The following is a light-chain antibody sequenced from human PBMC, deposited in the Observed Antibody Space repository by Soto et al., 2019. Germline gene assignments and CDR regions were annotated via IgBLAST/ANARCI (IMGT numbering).Light chain of an antibody. V-gene: IGKV1-9*01. CDR3: QQLRSYPST. CDR1: QDIAIY. J-gene: IGKJ4*01. CDR2: AAS. Sequence: IQLTHSPSSLSASVGDRVTISXXASQDIAIYLAWYQQKPGEAPKLVIYAASTLHGGVPSRFSGSGSGTDFALTITSLQAEDFATYYCQQLRSYPSTFGGGTKVDI.